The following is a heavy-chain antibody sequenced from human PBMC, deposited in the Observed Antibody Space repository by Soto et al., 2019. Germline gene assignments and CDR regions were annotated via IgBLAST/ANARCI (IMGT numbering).Heavy chain of an antibody. V-gene: IGHV4-39*01. CDR2: IYYSGST. Sequence: SETLSLTCTVSGGSISSSSYYWGWVRQPPGKGLEWIGSIYYSGSTYYNPSLKSRVTISVDTSKNQFSLKLSSVTAADTAVYYCARHTPSSSWYLGGDYWGQGTLVTVSS. J-gene: IGHJ4*02. CDR1: GGSISSSSYY. CDR3: ARHTPSSSWYLGGDY. D-gene: IGHD6-13*01.